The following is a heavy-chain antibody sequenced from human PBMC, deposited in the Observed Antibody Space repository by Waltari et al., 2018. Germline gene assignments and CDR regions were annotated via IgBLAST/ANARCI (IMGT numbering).Heavy chain of an antibody. CDR1: GYPLTDSS. D-gene: IGHD3-10*01. CDR3: AKTVMVRGVIIRGWAFDI. V-gene: IGHV1-24*01. J-gene: IGHJ3*02. Sequence: QVQLVQSGAGVQKPGASVKVSCKVSGYPLTDSSIHWVRQATGNGLEWMGGFDPEDGETIYAQKFQGRVTMTEDTSTDTAYMELSSLRSEDTAMYYCAKTVMVRGVIIRGWAFDIWGQGTMVTVSS. CDR2: FDPEDGET.